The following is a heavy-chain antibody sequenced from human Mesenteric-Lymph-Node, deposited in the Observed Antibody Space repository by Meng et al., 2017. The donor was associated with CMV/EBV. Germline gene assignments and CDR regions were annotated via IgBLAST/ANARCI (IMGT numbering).Heavy chain of an antibody. D-gene: IGHD6-13*01. CDR2: IKQDGSEK. CDR1: GFTFSNFW. CDR3: ARIIAAAGTYFDY. V-gene: IGHV3-7*03. Sequence: GESLKISCAASGFTFSNFWMSWVRQAPGKGLEWVANIKQDGSEKYYVNSVRGRFSISRHYAKNLLFLQMNSLRAEDTAVYYCARIIAAAGTYFDYWGQGTLVTVSS. J-gene: IGHJ4*02.